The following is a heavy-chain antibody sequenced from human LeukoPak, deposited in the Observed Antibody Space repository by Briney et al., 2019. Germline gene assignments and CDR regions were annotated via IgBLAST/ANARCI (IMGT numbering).Heavy chain of an antibody. CDR1: GYTFTNYA. D-gene: IGHD3-10*01. J-gene: IGHJ6*02. CDR3: ARDPNYYVSGSYRLYGMDV. CDR2: INADNGNT. Sequence: ASVKVSCKASGYTFTNYAMHWVRQAPGQRLEWMGWINADNGNTKSSQKFQGRVTITRDTSASAAYMELSSLRSEDTAVYYCARDPNYYVSGSYRLYGMDVWGQGTTVTVSS. V-gene: IGHV1-3*01.